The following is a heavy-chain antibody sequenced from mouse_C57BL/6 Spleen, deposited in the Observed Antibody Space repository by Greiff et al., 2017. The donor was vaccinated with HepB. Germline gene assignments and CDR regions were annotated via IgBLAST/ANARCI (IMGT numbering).Heavy chain of an antibody. Sequence: QVQLQQPGAELVQPGASVKLSCKASGYTFTSYWMHWVKQRPGRGLEWIGRIDPNSGGTKYNEKFKSKATLTVDKPSSTAYMQLSSLTSEDSAVYYCASHYGRSYYWYFDVWGTGTTVTVSS. CDR2: IDPNSGGT. J-gene: IGHJ1*03. CDR3: ASHYGRSYYWYFDV. D-gene: IGHD1-1*01. CDR1: GYTFTSYW. V-gene: IGHV1-72*01.